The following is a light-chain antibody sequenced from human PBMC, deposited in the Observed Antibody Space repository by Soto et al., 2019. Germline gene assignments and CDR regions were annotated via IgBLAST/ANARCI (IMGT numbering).Light chain of an antibody. CDR1: RTISRY. CDR2: AAS. J-gene: IGKJ3*01. CDR3: QQSYGTPNT. V-gene: IGKV1-39*01. Sequence: DIQMTQSPSSLSASVGDRVTISCRVGRTISRYLNWYQQKPGKAPKLLIYAASTLQSGVPSRFSGSGSGTDFTLTISSLQPEDFATYYCQQSYGTPNTFGPGTKVDIK.